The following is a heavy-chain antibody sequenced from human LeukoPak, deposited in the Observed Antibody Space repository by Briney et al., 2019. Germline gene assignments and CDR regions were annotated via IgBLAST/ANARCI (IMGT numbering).Heavy chain of an antibody. J-gene: IGHJ4*02. CDR3: ARHQHQLVTGYDY. Sequence: SETLSLTCTVSGGSISSNCWNWIRQPPGKGLEWIGYSCSSGSTNYNPSLMSRVTISVDTSKKQFSLRLISATAADTAVYYCARHQHQLVTGYDYWGQGTLVTVSS. CDR2: SCSSGST. CDR1: GGSISSNC. V-gene: IGHV4-59*08. D-gene: IGHD6-13*01.